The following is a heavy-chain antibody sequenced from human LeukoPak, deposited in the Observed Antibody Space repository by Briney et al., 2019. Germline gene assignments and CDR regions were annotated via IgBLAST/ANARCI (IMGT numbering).Heavy chain of an antibody. J-gene: IGHJ4*02. CDR1: GFTASSNY. CDR3: ASRPPSEAYYGVLDY. V-gene: IGHV3-23*01. CDR2: ITASGGST. D-gene: IGHD4-17*01. Sequence: GGSLRLSCAASGFTASSNYMSWVRQAPGKGLEWVAGITASGGSTYHAESVKGRFTISRDNSENKLYLQMNNVRADDTAVYYCASRPPSEAYYGVLDYWGQGTLVTVSS.